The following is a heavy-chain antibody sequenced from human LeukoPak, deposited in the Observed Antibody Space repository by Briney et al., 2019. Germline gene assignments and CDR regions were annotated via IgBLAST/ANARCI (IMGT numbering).Heavy chain of an antibody. CDR2: ISYDGSNK. Sequence: PGGSLRLSCVPSGFSFSNYAMSWVRQAPGKGLEWVAVISYDGSNKYYADSVKGRFTISRDNSKNTLYLQMNSLRAEDTAVYYCAKGPPGFQHWGQGTLVTVFS. J-gene: IGHJ1*01. CDR1: GFSFSNYA. V-gene: IGHV3-30*18. CDR3: AKGPPGFQH.